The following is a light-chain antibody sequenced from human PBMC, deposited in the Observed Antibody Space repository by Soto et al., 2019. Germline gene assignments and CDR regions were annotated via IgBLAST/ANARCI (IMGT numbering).Light chain of an antibody. CDR2: DAS. J-gene: IGKJ1*01. Sequence: DIQMTQSPSTLSASVGDSVTITCLASQSISSWLAWYQQKPGKAPKLLIYDASSLESGVPSRFSGSGSGTEFTLTISSLQPDDFATYYCQQYNSYGTFGQGTKVEIK. CDR1: QSISSW. V-gene: IGKV1-5*01. CDR3: QQYNSYGT.